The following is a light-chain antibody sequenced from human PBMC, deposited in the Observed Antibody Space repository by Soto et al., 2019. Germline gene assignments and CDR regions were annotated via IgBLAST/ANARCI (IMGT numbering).Light chain of an antibody. Sequence: EIVMTQSPATLSVSPGERATLSCRASHSVSSNLAWYQQKPGQTPRLLIYGASTRATGIPARFSGSGSGTEFTLTISRLEPEDFAVYYCQQYGSSPLTFGGGTKVDI. CDR3: QQYGSSPLT. CDR2: GAS. J-gene: IGKJ4*01. V-gene: IGKV3-15*01. CDR1: HSVSSN.